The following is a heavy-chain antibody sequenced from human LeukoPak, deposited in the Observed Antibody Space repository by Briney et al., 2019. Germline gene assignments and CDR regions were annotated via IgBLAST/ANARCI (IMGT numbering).Heavy chain of an antibody. D-gene: IGHD5-12*01. CDR3: ARDEWLANWFDP. CDR1: GGSISSSSYY. CDR2: IYYSGST. Sequence: TSETLSLTCTVSGGSISSSSYYWGWIRQPPGKGLEWIGSIYYSGSTYYNPSLKSRVTISVDTSKNQFSLKLSSVTAADTAVYYCARDEWLANWFDPWGQGTLVTVSS. J-gene: IGHJ5*02. V-gene: IGHV4-39*02.